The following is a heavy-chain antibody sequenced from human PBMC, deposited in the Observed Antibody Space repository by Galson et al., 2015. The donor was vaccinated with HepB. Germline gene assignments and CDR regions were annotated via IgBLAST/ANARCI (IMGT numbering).Heavy chain of an antibody. CDR3: STLPPCFNHTCSRRGFES. CDR1: GYTLIELS. CDR2: FDPKDGKI. Sequence: SVKVSCKVSGYTLIELSIHWVRQAAGKGPEWMGGFDPKDGKIIYAQRFRDRITLTEEPSTVTAYMELSSLRSEDTAVYYCSTLPPCFNHTCSRRGFESWGQGALVTVSS. J-gene: IGHJ4*02. D-gene: IGHD2-15*01. V-gene: IGHV1-24*01.